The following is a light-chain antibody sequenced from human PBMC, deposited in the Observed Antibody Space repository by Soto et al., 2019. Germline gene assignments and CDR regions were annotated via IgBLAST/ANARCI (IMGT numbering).Light chain of an antibody. Sequence: QSVLTQPPSVSGAPGQRVTISCTGSSSNIGAGYDVHWYQQLPGTAPQLLIYGNTNRPSEVPDRCSGSKSGTSLSLALTGVQAEDEADYYCQSYDSSIVVFGVETMLTVL. CDR3: QSYDSSIVV. CDR2: GNT. V-gene: IGLV1-40*01. J-gene: IGLJ2*01. CDR1: SSNIGAGYD.